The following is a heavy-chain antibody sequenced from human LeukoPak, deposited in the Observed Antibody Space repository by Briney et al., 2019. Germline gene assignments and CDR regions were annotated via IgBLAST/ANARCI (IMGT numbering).Heavy chain of an antibody. D-gene: IGHD2-8*01. V-gene: IGHV4-59*01. CDR3: ARDDGVAVFDP. CDR2: IYYSGST. J-gene: IGHJ5*02. Sequence: SETLSLTCTVSGGSISSYYWSWLRQPPGKGLEWIGYIYYSGSTNYNPSLKSRVTISVDTSKNQFSLKLSSVTAEDTAVYYCARDDGVAVFDPWGQGTLVTVSS. CDR1: GGSISSYY.